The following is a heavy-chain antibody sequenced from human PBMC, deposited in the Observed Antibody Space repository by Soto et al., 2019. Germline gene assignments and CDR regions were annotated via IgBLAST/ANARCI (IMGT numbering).Heavy chain of an antibody. D-gene: IGHD6-19*01. CDR3: ARGGIAVAGSYYYYYGMDV. Sequence: GASVKVSCKASGGTFSSYAISWVRQAPGQGLEWMGGIIPIFGTANYAQKFQGRVTITADKSTSTAYMELSSLRSEDTAVYYCARGGIAVAGSYYYYYGMDVWGQGTTVTVS. CDR2: IIPIFGTA. J-gene: IGHJ6*02. CDR1: GGTFSSYA. V-gene: IGHV1-69*06.